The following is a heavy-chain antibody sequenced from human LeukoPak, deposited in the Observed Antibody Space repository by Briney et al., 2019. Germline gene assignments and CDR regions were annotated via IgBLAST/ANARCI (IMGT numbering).Heavy chain of an antibody. CDR1: GGSISSYY. J-gene: IGHJ5*02. CDR2: IYYSGST. CDR3: ARRPYCSSPSCQGNWFDP. D-gene: IGHD2-2*01. V-gene: IGHV4-59*08. Sequence: SETLSLTCTVSGGSISSYYWSWIRQPPGKGLEWIGYIYYSGSTNYNPSLKSRVTISVDTSKDQFSLKLSSVTAADTAVYYCARRPYCSSPSCQGNWFDPWGQGTLVTVSS.